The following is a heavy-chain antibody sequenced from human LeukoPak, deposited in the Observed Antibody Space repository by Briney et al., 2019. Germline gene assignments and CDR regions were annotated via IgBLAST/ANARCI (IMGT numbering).Heavy chain of an antibody. CDR2: INQDGSEK. D-gene: IGHD5-24*01. CDR1: GVIFSRFW. CDR3: VRDAGSRDWFDP. Sequence: GGSLRLSCAASGVIFSRFWMSWVRQAPGKGLEWVANINQDGSEKYYVDSVRGRFTISRDNAKNSLHLQMNSLRVEDTAAYYCVRDAGSRDWFDPRGQGILVTVSS. J-gene: IGHJ5*02. V-gene: IGHV3-7*01.